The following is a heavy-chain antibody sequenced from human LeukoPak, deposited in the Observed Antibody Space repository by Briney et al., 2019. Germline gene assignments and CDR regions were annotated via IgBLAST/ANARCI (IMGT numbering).Heavy chain of an antibody. CDR3: ARQAVTMVVANAFDI. V-gene: IGHV3-48*04. D-gene: IGHD3-10*01. Sequence: GGSLRLSCAASGFTFSSYSMNWVRQAPGKGLEWVSYITGRDSTTYYADSVKGRFTISRDSANNSLYLQMNSLRPEDTAVYYCARQAVTMVVANAFDIWGQGTMVTVSS. J-gene: IGHJ3*02. CDR1: GFTFSSYS. CDR2: ITGRDSTT.